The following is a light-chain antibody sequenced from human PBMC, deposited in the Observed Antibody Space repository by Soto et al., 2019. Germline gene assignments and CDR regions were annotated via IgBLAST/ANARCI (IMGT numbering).Light chain of an antibody. J-gene: IGKJ1*01. Sequence: ETVMTQSPATLSVSPGERATLSCRTSQSVRNDLAWYQQRPGQAPRLLIYGASTRATGVPARFSGSGSGTDFTLIIDSLQSEDFAIYYCQQYNNWPPWTFGQGTTVEIK. CDR3: QQYNNWPPWT. V-gene: IGKV3-15*01. CDR1: QSVRND. CDR2: GAS.